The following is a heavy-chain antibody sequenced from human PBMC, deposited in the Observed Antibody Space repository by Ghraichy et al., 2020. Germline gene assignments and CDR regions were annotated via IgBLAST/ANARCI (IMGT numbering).Heavy chain of an antibody. CDR2: ISGSGGST. CDR1: GFTFSSYA. Sequence: GSLRLSCAASGFTFSSYAMSWVRQAPGKGLEWVSGISGSGGSTFYADSVKGRFTMSRDNSKNTLYLQMNSLRAEDTAVYYCAKENIMITFGRVIASYYFDSWGQGTLVTVSS. D-gene: IGHD3-16*02. CDR3: AKENIMITFGRVIASYYFDS. J-gene: IGHJ4*02. V-gene: IGHV3-23*01.